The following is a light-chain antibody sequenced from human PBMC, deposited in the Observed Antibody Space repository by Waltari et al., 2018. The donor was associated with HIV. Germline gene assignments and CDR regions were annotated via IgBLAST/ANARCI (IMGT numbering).Light chain of an antibody. CDR3: GTWDSGLRV. J-gene: IGLJ3*02. CDR1: SSNIGNNY. V-gene: IGLV1-51*02. Sequence: QSVLTQPPSVSAAPGQKVTISCSGSSSNIGNNYISWYQQPPGTAPKLLIYENNKRPSGIPDRFSASKSGTSATLDITGLQTGDEADYHCGTWDSGLRVFGGGTKVTVL. CDR2: ENN.